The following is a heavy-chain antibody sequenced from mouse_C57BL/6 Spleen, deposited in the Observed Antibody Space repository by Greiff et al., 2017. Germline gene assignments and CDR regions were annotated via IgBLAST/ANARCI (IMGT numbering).Heavy chain of an antibody. CDR3: ARSNWDYAMDY. CDR1: GYTFTSYG. J-gene: IGHJ4*01. V-gene: IGHV1-81*01. CDR2: IYPRSGNT. D-gene: IGHD4-1*01. Sequence: VQLQQSGAELARPGASVKLSCKASGYTFTSYGISWVKQRTGQGLEWIGEIYPRSGNTYYNEKFKGKATLTADKSSSTAYMELRSLTSEDSAVYFCARSNWDYAMDYWGQGTSVTVSS.